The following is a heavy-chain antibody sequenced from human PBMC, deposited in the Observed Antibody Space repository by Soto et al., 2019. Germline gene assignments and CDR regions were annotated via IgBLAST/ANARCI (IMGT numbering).Heavy chain of an antibody. D-gene: IGHD6-13*01. Sequence: GGSLRLSCEASGFTFSNYWMSWVRQAPGKGLEWVANIKQDGRAAWYVDSVKGRFTISRDNAKNSLYLQMNSLRAEDTAVYYCARHPERIAQIGWFDPWGQGTLVTVSS. J-gene: IGHJ5*02. CDR2: IKQDGRAA. V-gene: IGHV3-7*02. CDR1: GFTFSNYW. CDR3: ARHPERIAQIGWFDP.